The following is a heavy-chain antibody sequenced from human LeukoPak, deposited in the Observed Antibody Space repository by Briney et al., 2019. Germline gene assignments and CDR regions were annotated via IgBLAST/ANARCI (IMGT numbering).Heavy chain of an antibody. CDR2: INHSGST. CDR1: GGSFSGYY. J-gene: IGHJ3*02. CDR3: AGYVDIVVVPAALDAFDI. D-gene: IGHD2-2*01. V-gene: IGHV4-34*01. Sequence: SETLSLTCAVYGGSFSGYYWSWIRQPPGKGLEWIGEINHSGSTNYNLSLKSRVTISVDTSKNQFSLKLSSVTAADTAVYYCAGYVDIVVVPAALDAFDIWGQGTMVTVSS.